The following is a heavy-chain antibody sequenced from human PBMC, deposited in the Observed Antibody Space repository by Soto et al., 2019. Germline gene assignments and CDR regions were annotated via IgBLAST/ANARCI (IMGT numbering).Heavy chain of an antibody. D-gene: IGHD3-10*01. Sequence: QVQLVESGGGVVQPGRSLRLSCAASGFTFSSSAMHWVRQAPGKGLEWVAGIAYDGSNKYHADSVKGRFTISRDNSKNTLYVQMNILRGEDTAVYYCARDSPQGIDYWGQGALVTVSS. J-gene: IGHJ4*02. CDR3: ARDSPQGIDY. CDR1: GFTFSSSA. V-gene: IGHV3-30-3*01. CDR2: IAYDGSNK.